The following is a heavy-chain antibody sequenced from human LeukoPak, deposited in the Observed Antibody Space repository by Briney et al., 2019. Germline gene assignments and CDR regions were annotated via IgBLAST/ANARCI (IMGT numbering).Heavy chain of an antibody. J-gene: IGHJ4*02. D-gene: IGHD3-3*01. CDR3: ARRGILLTIWRTLPTFTN. CDR1: GGSFSGYY. Sequence: PSETLSLTCAVYGGSFSGYYWSWIRQPPGKGLEWIGEINHSGSTNYNPSLKSRVTISVDTSKNQFSLKLSSVTAADTAVYYCARRGILLTIWRTLPTFTNWGQGPLVTVS. V-gene: IGHV4-34*01. CDR2: INHSGST.